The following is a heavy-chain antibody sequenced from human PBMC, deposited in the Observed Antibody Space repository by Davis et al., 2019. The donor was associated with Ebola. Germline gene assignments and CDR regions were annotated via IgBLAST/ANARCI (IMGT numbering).Heavy chain of an antibody. D-gene: IGHD2-15*01. CDR3: ARDQIGVVAAPDY. CDR1: GFTFSDYY. V-gene: IGHV3-74*01. CDR2: INSDGSST. J-gene: IGHJ4*02. Sequence: GESLKISCAASGFTFSDYYMSWVRQAPGKGLVWVSRINSDGSSTSYADSVKGRFTISRDNAKNTLYLQMNSLRAEDTAVYYCARDQIGVVAAPDYWGQGTLVTVSS.